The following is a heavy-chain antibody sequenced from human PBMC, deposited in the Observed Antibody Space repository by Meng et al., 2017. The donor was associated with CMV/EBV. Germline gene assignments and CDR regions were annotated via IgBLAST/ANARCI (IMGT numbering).Heavy chain of an antibody. CDR2: IRSKANSYAT. D-gene: IGHD3-22*01. CDR3: TRQGPHDSSGYNYVV. V-gene: IGHV3-73*01. J-gene: IGHJ4*02. CDR1: GFTFSGTA. Sequence: GGSLRLSCAASGFTFSGTAMHWVRQASGKGLEWVGRIRSKANSYATAYAASVKGRFTISRDDSKNTAYLQMNSLKTEDTAAYYCTRQGPHDSSGYNYVVWGQGTLVTVSS.